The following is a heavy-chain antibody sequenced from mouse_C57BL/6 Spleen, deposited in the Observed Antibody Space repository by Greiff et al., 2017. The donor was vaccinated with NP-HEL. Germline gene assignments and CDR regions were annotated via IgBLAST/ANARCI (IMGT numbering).Heavy chain of an antibody. D-gene: IGHD1-1*01. CDR1: GFTFSSYT. V-gene: IGHV5-9*01. J-gene: IGHJ1*03. Sequence: EVMLVESGGGLVKPGGSLKLSCAASGFTFSSYTMSWVRQTPEKRLEWVATISGGGGNTYYPDSVKGRFTISRDNAKNTLYLQMSSLRSEDTALYDCARRNYGSSHWYFDVWGTGTTVTVSS. CDR2: ISGGGGNT. CDR3: ARRNYGSSHWYFDV.